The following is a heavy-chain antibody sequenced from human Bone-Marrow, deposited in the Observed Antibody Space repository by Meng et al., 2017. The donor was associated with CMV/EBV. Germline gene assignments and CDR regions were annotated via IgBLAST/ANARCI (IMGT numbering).Heavy chain of an antibody. CDR1: GFNFSVSG. Sequence: GESLKISCAASGFNFSVSGMHWVRQAPGKGLEWVAFIWFDGNTKNFADSVKGRFTISRDNSKNTLYLQMNSLRPEDTATYFCAKDKGLRYLEWSVVRGQGTLVTGSS. CDR2: IWFDGNTK. J-gene: IGHJ4*02. V-gene: IGHV3-30*02. CDR3: AKDKGLRYLEWSVV. D-gene: IGHD3-3*01.